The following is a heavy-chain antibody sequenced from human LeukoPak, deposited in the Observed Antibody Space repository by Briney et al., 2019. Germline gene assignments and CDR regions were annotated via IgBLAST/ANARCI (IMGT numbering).Heavy chain of an antibody. J-gene: IGHJ4*02. D-gene: IGHD2-2*02. Sequence: GSLRLSCAASGFTFSSYAMSWVRQAPGKGLEWVSTISGGGGTTYYADSVKGRFTISRDNSKNTLYLQMNSLRAEDTAIYYCAKAILPATILSFNDYWGQGTLVTVSS. CDR3: AKAILPATILSFNDY. CDR2: ISGGGGTT. V-gene: IGHV3-23*01. CDR1: GFTFSSYA.